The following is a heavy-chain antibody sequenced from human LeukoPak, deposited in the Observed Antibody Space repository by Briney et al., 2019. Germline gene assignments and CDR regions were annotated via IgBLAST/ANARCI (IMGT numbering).Heavy chain of an antibody. CDR3: ARARTVAYYSYGMDV. V-gene: IGHV1-18*01. Sequence: RASLKVSCKASGYTFTSYGISWVRQAPGQGPEWMGWISAYNGNTNYAQNLQGRVTMTTDTTTSTAYMELRSLRSDDTAVYYCARARTVAYYSYGMDVWGQGTTVTVSS. CDR2: ISAYNGNT. D-gene: IGHD4-23*01. CDR1: GYTFTSYG. J-gene: IGHJ6*02.